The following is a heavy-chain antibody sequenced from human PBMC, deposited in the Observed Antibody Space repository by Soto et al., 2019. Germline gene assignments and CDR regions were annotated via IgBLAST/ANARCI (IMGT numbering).Heavy chain of an antibody. CDR1: GFAFSSYA. Sequence: GGSLRLSCAASGFAFSSYAMSWVRQAPGKGLEWVSSISGSTSGTYYADAVKGRFTISRDNSNNTLYLQMNSLRAEDTAVYYCAKDWGFIDPFDYWGQGALVTVSS. D-gene: IGHD3-16*02. J-gene: IGHJ4*02. V-gene: IGHV3-23*01. CDR2: ISGSTSGT. CDR3: AKDWGFIDPFDY.